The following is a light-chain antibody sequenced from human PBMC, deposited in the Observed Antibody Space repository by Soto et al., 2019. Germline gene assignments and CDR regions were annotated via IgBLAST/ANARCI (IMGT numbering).Light chain of an antibody. J-gene: IGKJ4*01. CDR1: ESVSKW. Sequence: DIQMTQSPSFLSASVGDKVTITCRATESVSKWLAWYQEKPGNPPRPLIYDASTLESGVPSRFSGSGSGTEFTLTISSLQAEDFATYFCQESYTSPAVSFGGGTKVDIK. V-gene: IGKV1-5*01. CDR3: QESYTSPAVS. CDR2: DAS.